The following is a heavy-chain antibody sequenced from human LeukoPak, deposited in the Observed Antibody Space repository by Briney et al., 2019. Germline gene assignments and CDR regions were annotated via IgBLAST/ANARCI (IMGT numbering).Heavy chain of an antibody. V-gene: IGHV3-23*01. D-gene: IGHD5-18*01. CDR1: GFIFRNYG. CDR3: TKDLGWIQFGY. CDR2: VSPNGETA. J-gene: IGHJ4*02. Sequence: GGTLRLSCAASGFIFRNYGMNWVRQPPGKGLEWVSGVSPNGETAYYADSVKGRFTISRDNSKNTVYLQVRSLRAEDTAVYYCTKDLGWIQFGYWGQGALVTVSS.